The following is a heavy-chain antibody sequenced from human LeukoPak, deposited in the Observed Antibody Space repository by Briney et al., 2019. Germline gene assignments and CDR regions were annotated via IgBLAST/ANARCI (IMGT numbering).Heavy chain of an antibody. V-gene: IGHV5-51*01. CDR2: IYPGYSDT. Sequence: PGGSLQISCQCSGYSFTSYWIGWVRQMPGKGLEWMGIIYPGYSDTRYSPSFQGQVNLSADKSISTAYLQWSSLKASDTAMYYCARRGDGYNLLFDYWGQGTLVTVSS. J-gene: IGHJ4*02. CDR3: ARRGDGYNLLFDY. CDR1: GYSFTSYW. D-gene: IGHD5-24*01.